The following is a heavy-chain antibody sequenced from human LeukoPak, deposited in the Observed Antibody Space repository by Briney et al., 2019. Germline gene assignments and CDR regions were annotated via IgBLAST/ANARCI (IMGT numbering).Heavy chain of an antibody. CDR3: AREKPREFGAKQGGDAFDI. V-gene: IGHV4-31*03. Sequence: PSQTLSLTCTVPGGSISSGGYYWSWIRERPGQGLLWSGYVYSGRSTYNIPPLKSRVTISVATSNTQFSLTLSSVPAPATAVYYCAREKPREFGAKQGGDAFDIWGQGTLVTVSS. CDR1: GGSISSGGYY. D-gene: IGHD3-10*01. J-gene: IGHJ3*02. CDR2: VYSGRST.